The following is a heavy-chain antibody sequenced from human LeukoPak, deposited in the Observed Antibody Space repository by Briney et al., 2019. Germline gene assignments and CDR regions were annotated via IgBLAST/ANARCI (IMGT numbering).Heavy chain of an antibody. CDR3: ARDPKQGGTYWNYFDY. V-gene: IGHV3-74*01. CDR1: GLTFSSYS. Sequence: GGSLRLSCAASGLTFSSYSMHGVRQAPGKGPVWVSRINSDGSSTYYADSVKGRFTISRDNAKNTLYLQMNSLRAEDTAVYYCARDPKQGGTYWNYFDYWGQGALVTVSS. J-gene: IGHJ4*02. CDR2: INSDGSST. D-gene: IGHD1-26*01.